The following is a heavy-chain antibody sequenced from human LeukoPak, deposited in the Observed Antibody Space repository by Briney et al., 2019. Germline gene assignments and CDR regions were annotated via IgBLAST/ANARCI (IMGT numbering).Heavy chain of an antibody. D-gene: IGHD1-26*01. CDR2: IYTSGST. J-gene: IGHJ4*02. V-gene: IGHV4-61*02. CDR3: ARESLGPPYYFDY. Sequence: KPSQTLSLTCSVSGGSISSGSDYWSWSRQPGGRGLEWIGRIYTSGSTNYNPSLKSRITISVDTSKNQFSLKLTSVTAADTAVYYCARESLGPPYYFDYWGQGTLVTVSS. CDR1: GGSISSGSDY.